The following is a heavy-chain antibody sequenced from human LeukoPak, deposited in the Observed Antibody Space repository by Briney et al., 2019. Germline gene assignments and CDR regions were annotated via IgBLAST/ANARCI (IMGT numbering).Heavy chain of an antibody. V-gene: IGHV4-34*01. D-gene: IGHD2-15*01. Sequence: SETLSLTCAVYGGSFSGYYWSWIRQPPGKGLEWIGEINHSGSTNYNPSLKSRVTISVDTSKNQFSLKLSSVTAADTAVYYCARGPALSAFDIWGQGTMVTVSS. CDR1: GGSFSGYY. J-gene: IGHJ3*02. CDR2: INHSGST. CDR3: ARGPALSAFDI.